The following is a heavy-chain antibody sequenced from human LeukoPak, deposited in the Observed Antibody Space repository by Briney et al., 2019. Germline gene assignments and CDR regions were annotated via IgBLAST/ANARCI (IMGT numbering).Heavy chain of an antibody. V-gene: IGHV3-21*01. CDR1: GFSFSSHT. J-gene: IGHJ6*02. CDR2: ITAGTIYT. CDR3: ASQGGLDV. Sequence: GGSLRISCAASGFSFSSHTMTWLRQAPGKGLEWVSSITAGTIYTYYADSVKGRFTISRDNAKNSLYLQMNSLRPEDTAMYYCASQGGLDVWGQGTTVTVSS.